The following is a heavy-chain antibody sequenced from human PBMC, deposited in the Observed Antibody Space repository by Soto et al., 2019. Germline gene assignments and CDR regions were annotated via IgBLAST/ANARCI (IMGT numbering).Heavy chain of an antibody. V-gene: IGHV4-31*03. CDR3: ARRMHCSSSSCPFDP. J-gene: IGHJ5*02. Sequence: SETLSLTCTVSGGFIRTGGYYWSWLRQHPGKGLEWIGYISDSGSTYYNPSLKSRVTISVDMSKNQFSLTLSSVTAADTAVYSCARRMHCSSSSCPFDPWGQGTLVTVSS. D-gene: IGHD2-15*01. CDR1: GGFIRTGGYY. CDR2: ISDSGST.